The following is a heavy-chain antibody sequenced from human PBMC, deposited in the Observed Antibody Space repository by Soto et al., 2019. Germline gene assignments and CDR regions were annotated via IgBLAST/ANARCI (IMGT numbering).Heavy chain of an antibody. Sequence: QVQLVQSGAEVQKPGSSVRISCAASGATFNDYTFTWVRRAPGQGLEWMGRVIPLLDASNYAEKFQDRVTITADRSTSTVYMELSGLKSEDSAIYYCASGKSRMTQDRMGFYYYMDVWGKGTTVTVSS. V-gene: IGHV1-69*08. D-gene: IGHD2-15*01. CDR3: ASGKSRMTQDRMGFYYYMDV. CDR2: VIPLLDAS. CDR1: GATFNDYT. J-gene: IGHJ6*03.